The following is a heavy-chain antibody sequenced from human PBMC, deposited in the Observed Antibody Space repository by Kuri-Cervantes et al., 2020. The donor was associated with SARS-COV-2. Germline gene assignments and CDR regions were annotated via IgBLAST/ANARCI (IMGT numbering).Heavy chain of an antibody. V-gene: IGHV3-21*01. Sequence: GESLKISCVASGFTLSRYTMNWVRQAPGKGLEWVSSISSSSSYIYYADSVKGRFTISRDNAKNSLYLQMNSLRAEDTAVYYCARDQIVVVPAASQYDAFDIWGQGTMVTVSS. CDR1: GFTLSRYT. CDR2: ISSSSSYI. J-gene: IGHJ3*02. D-gene: IGHD2-2*01. CDR3: ARDQIVVVPAASQYDAFDI.